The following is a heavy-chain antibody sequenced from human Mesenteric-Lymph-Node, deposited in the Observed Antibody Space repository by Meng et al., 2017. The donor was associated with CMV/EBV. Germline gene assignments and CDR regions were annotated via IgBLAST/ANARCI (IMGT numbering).Heavy chain of an antibody. CDR2: INPNSGGT. V-gene: IGHV1-2*02. J-gene: IGHJ6*02. Sequence: ASVKVSCKASGYTFTGYYMHWVRQAPGQGLEWMGWINPNSGGTNYAQKFQGRVTMTTDTSITTGYMELSGLRSDDTAVYYCARGLGYGVVGWSDYYYYGMDVWGQGTTVTVSS. CDR1: GYTFTGYY. CDR3: ARGLGYGVVGWSDYYYYGMDV. D-gene: IGHD3-3*01.